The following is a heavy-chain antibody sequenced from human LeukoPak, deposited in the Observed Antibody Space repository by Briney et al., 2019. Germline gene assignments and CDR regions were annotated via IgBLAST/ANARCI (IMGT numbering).Heavy chain of an antibody. CDR1: GYSISSGYY. D-gene: IGHD3-10*01. CDR2: IYHSGST. J-gene: IGHJ4*02. Sequence: PSETLSLTCTVSGYSISSGYYWGWIRQPPGKGLEWIGSIYHSGSTYYNPSLKSRVTISVDTSKNQFSLKLSSVTAADTVVYYCARDWFGELYFDYWGQGTLVTVSS. V-gene: IGHV4-38-2*02. CDR3: ARDWFGELYFDY.